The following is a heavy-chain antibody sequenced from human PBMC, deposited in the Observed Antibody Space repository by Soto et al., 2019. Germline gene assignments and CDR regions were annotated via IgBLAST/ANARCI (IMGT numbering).Heavy chain of an antibody. CDR3: AKARYYYDSSGYYWSGFDY. CDR1: GFTFSSYA. V-gene: IGHV3-23*01. Sequence: ESGGGLVQPGGSLRLSCAASGFTFSSYAMSWVRQAPGKGLEWVSAISGSGGSTYYADSVKGRFTISRANSKNTLYLQMNSLRAEDTAVYYCAKARYYYDSSGYYWSGFDYWGQGTLVTVSS. D-gene: IGHD3-22*01. CDR2: ISGSGGST. J-gene: IGHJ4*02.